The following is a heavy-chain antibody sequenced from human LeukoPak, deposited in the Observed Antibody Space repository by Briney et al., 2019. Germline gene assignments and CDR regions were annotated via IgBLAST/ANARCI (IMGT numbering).Heavy chain of an antibody. Sequence: GGSLRLSCGASGFSFSSHAMSWFRKPPGTGVGWLSSIATSGTYYTSSVKGRFTISRDDSKNMLFLQMNSLTAEDTAVYFCAREGLERHLALDSWGQGTLVTVSS. D-gene: IGHD1-1*01. CDR3: AREGLERHLALDS. CDR1: GFSFSSHA. V-gene: IGHV3-23*01. J-gene: IGHJ4*02. CDR2: IATSGT.